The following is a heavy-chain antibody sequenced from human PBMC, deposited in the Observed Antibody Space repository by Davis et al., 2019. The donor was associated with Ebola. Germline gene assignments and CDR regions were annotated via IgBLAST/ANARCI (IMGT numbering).Heavy chain of an antibody. CDR1: GYSFTSYW. V-gene: IGHV5-51*01. CDR2: IYPGDSDT. J-gene: IGHJ6*02. CDR3: ARHMGDIVVVPAAWDGMDV. D-gene: IGHD2-2*01. Sequence: PGGSLRLSCKGSGYSFTSYWIGWVRQMPGKGLEWMGIIYPGDSDTRYSPSFQGQVTISADKSISTAYLQWSSLKASDTAMYYCARHMGDIVVVPAAWDGMDVWGQGTTVTVSS.